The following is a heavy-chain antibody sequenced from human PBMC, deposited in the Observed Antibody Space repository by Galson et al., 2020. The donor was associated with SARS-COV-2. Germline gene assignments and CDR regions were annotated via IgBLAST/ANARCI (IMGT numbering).Heavy chain of an antibody. CDR2: ISGDGTKK. CDR3: ATDSRYGDYLDAFDI. D-gene: IGHD4-17*01. V-gene: IGHV3-30*03. Sequence: GESLKNSCAASGSSLSGYGMHWVRQAPGQGLEWVAVISGDGTKKYYADSVKGRLTIARDNSKNTVYLEINTLRPEDTAVYFCATDSRYGDYLDAFDIWGQGTVVTVSS. J-gene: IGHJ3*02. CDR1: GSSLSGYG.